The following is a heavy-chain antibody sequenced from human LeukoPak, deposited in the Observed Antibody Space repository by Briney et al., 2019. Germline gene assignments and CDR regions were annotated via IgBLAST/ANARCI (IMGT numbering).Heavy chain of an antibody. V-gene: IGHV4-4*02. CDR3: ARAFLVGYSPEEYFFDY. CDR2: IHHSGTT. Sequence: SGTLSLTCTVSGGSISSSTWWSWVSQPPGKGLECIGEIHHSGTTNYNPSLKSRVTISIDKSKNQFSLKLNSVTAADTAVYYCARAFLVGYSPEEYFFDYWGQGNLVTVSS. CDR1: GGSISSSTW. J-gene: IGHJ4*02. D-gene: IGHD2-15*01.